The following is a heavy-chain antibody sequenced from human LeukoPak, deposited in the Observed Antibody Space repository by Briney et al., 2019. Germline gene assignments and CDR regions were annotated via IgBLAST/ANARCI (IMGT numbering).Heavy chain of an antibody. J-gene: IGHJ6*03. CDR2: ISAYNANT. D-gene: IGHD3-22*01. Sequence: ASVKVSCKASGYTFTSYGISGVRQAPGQGLEWMGWISAYNANTNYAQNLQGRVTMTTDTSTNTAYMELRSLRSDDTAVYYCARSYDSTYYMDVWGKGTTVTVSS. V-gene: IGHV1-18*01. CDR3: ARSYDSTYYMDV. CDR1: GYTFTSYG.